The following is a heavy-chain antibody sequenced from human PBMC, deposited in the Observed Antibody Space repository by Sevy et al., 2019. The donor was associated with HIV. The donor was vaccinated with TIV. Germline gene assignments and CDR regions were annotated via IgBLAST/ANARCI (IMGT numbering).Heavy chain of an antibody. CDR2: INTDGSST. Sequence: GGSLRLSCEASGFDFSSHWMQWVRQAPGKGLVWVSRINTDGSSTNYADSVKGRFTISRDNAKNTLYLEMNTLRDEDTALYYSATPRFDFWGPGTLVTVSS. J-gene: IGHJ4*02. CDR1: GFDFSSHW. CDR3: ATPRFDF. V-gene: IGHV3-74*01.